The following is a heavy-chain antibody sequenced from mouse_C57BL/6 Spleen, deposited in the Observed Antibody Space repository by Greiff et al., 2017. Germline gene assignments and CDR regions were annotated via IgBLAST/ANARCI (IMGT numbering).Heavy chain of an antibody. Sequence: EVKLVESGGDLVKPGGSLKLSCAASGFTFSSYGMSWVRQTPDKRLEWVATISSGGSYTYYPDSVKGRFTISRDNAKNTLYLQMSSLKSEDTAMYYCARDSSNYYLDYWGQGTTLTVSS. J-gene: IGHJ2*01. D-gene: IGHD2-5*01. CDR2: ISSGGSYT. CDR3: ARDSSNYYLDY. CDR1: GFTFSSYG. V-gene: IGHV5-6*01.